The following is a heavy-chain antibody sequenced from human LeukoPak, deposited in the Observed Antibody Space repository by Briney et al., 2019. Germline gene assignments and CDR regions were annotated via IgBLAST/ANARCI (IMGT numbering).Heavy chain of an antibody. V-gene: IGHV1-46*01. CDR3: ARVGPYYYDSSGYYSD. J-gene: IGHJ4*02. D-gene: IGHD3-22*01. CDR2: INPSGGST. Sequence: ASVKVSCKASGYTFTSYGISWVRQAPGQGLEWMGIINPSGGSTSYAQKFQGRVTMTRDTSTSTVYMELSSLRSEDTAVYYCARVGPYYYDSSGYYSDWGQGTLVTVSS. CDR1: GYTFTSYG.